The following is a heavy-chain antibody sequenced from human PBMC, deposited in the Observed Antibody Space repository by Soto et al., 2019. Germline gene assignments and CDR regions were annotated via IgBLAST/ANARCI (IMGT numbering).Heavy chain of an antibody. CDR2: VSHDGRNT. V-gene: IGHV3-30*18. Sequence: QPGGSLRLSCAACGFTFSVYAMHWVRQAQGKGLEWVAVVSHDGRNTHYADSVKGRFTISRDSSKNTVSLEMTSLRAEDTAVYYCAKGGRQWLVTSDFNYWGQGALVTVSS. CDR1: GFTFSVYA. J-gene: IGHJ4*02. CDR3: AKGGRQWLVTSDFNY. D-gene: IGHD6-19*01.